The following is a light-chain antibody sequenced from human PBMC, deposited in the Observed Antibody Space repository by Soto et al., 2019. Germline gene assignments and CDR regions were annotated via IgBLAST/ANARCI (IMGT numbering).Light chain of an antibody. Sequence: QSVLTQPPSVSGAPGQRVTISCTGSSSNIGAGYDLHWYQQLPGTAPKLLIYGNSNRPSGVPDRFSGSKSGTSASLAITGLQAEDEADYYCQSYDSSRSEVFGGGTKLTVL. V-gene: IGLV1-40*01. CDR2: GNS. CDR3: QSYDSSRSEV. J-gene: IGLJ2*01. CDR1: SSNIGAGYD.